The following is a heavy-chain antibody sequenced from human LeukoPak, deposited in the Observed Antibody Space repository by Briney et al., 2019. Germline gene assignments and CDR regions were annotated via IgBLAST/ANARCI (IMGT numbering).Heavy chain of an antibody. CDR2: ISSSSSYI. D-gene: IGHD6-6*01. J-gene: IGHJ4*02. V-gene: IGHV3-21*01. CDR1: GFTFSSYS. Sequence: PGGSLGLSCAASGFTFSSYSMNWVRQAPGKGLEWVSSISSSSSYIYYADSVKGRFTISRDNAKNSLYLQMNSLRAEDTAVYYCARESIAARPSVSFDYWGPGTLVTVSS. CDR3: ARESIAARPSVSFDY.